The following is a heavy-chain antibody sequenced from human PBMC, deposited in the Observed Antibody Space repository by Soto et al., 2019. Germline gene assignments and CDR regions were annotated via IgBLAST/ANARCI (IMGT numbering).Heavy chain of an antibody. CDR1: GGSFSGYY. V-gene: IGHV4-34*01. Sequence: SETLSLTCAVHGGSFSGYYWDWIRQPPGKGLEWIGEVNHGGTSNYNPSLKSRAIISVDTSKNQFSLKLTSVTAEDTAVYYCARVPDRWGQGTLVT. J-gene: IGHJ5*02. CDR2: VNHGGTS. CDR3: ARVPDR. D-gene: IGHD2-2*01.